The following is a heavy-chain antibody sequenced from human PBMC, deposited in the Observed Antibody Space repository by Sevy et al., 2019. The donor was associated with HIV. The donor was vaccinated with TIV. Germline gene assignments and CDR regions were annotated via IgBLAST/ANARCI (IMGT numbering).Heavy chain of an antibody. CDR3: TKRYCSSTSCPPTDCGMDV. D-gene: IGHD2-2*01. CDR1: GFTFSSYG. Sequence: GGSLRLSCAASGFTFSSYGMHWVRQAPGKGLEWVAFIRYDGSNKYYADSVKGRFTISRDNSKNTLYLQMNSLRAEDTAVYYCTKRYCSSTSCPPTDCGMDVWGQGTTVTVSS. J-gene: IGHJ6*02. CDR2: IRYDGSNK. V-gene: IGHV3-30*02.